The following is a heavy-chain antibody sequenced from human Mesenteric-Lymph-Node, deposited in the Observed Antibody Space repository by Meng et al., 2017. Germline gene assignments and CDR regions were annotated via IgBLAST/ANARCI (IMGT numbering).Heavy chain of an antibody. J-gene: IGHJ4*02. V-gene: IGHV3-48*03. CDR3: ARDPLPNVVVTATRSFDY. CDR2: ISSSGSTI. CDR1: GFTFSSYE. D-gene: IGHD2-21*02. Sequence: GGSLRLSCAASGFTFSSYEMNWVRQAPGKGLEWVSYISSSGSTIYYADSVKGRFTISRDNAKNSLYLQMNSLRAEDTAVYYCARDPLPNVVVTATRSFDYWGQGTLVTVSS.